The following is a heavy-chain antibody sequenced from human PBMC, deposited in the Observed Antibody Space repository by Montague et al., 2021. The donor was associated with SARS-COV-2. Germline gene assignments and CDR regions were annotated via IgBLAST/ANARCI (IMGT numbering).Heavy chain of an antibody. V-gene: IGHV4-34*01. J-gene: IGHJ6*02. CDR3: TREGYQVLWSDYYYYDMDV. CDR2: INHSGST. CDR1: GGSFSGYY. D-gene: IGHD2-2*01. Sequence: SETLSLTCAVYGGSFSGYYWSWIRQPPGKGLEWIGEINHSGSTNYNPSLKSRVTISVDTSKNQFSPKLSSVTAADTAVYYCTREGYQVLWSDYYYYDMDVWGQGTTVTVSS.